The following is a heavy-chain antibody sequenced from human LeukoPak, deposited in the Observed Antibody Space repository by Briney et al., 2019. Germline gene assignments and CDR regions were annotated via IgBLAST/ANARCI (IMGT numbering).Heavy chain of an antibody. Sequence: SETLSLTCTVSGVSISSYYWSWIRQPPGKGLDWIGYIYYSGSTKYNPSLKSRVTISVDTSKNQFSLKLSSVTAADTAVYYCAREPDSSSYYFDYWGQGTLVTVSS. D-gene: IGHD3-22*01. V-gene: IGHV4-59*01. CDR2: IYYSGST. J-gene: IGHJ4*02. CDR1: GVSISSYY. CDR3: AREPDSSSYYFDY.